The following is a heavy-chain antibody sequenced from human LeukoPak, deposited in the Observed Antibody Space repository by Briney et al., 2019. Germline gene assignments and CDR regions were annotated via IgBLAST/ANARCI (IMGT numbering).Heavy chain of an antibody. CDR2: IIPIFGTA. CDR1: GGTFSSYA. CDR3: ARDLVGATLDAFDI. Sequence: ASVKVSCKASGGTFSSYAISWVRQAPGQGLEWMGGIIPIFGTANYAQKFQGRVTITADEPTSTAYMELSSLRSEDTAVYYCARDLVGATLDAFDIWGQGTMVTVSS. V-gene: IGHV1-69*13. J-gene: IGHJ3*02. D-gene: IGHD1-26*01.